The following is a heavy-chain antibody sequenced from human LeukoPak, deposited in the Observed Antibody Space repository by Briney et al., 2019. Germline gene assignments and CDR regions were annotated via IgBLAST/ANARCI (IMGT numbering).Heavy chain of an antibody. V-gene: IGHV4-38-2*02. J-gene: IGHJ5*02. CDR1: GHSIISDNY. CDR2: ISHSGNT. D-gene: IGHD5-18*01. CDR3: AREGPNNFGYHHH. Sequence: SETLSLTCAVSGHSIISDNYWGWIRPPRGKGLEWIGSISHSGNTYYNPSLRSRVTISVDTSKNQFSLKLTFVTAADTAVYYCAREGPNNFGYHHHWGQGTLVTVSS.